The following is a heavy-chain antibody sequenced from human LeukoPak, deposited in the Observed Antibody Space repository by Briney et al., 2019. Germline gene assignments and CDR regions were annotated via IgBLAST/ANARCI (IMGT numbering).Heavy chain of an antibody. CDR3: AREIAPDYGDSGY. J-gene: IGHJ4*02. D-gene: IGHD4-17*01. Sequence: GGSLRLSCEASGFSFSSYNMDWVRQTPGKGLEWISSITTSSTYTFYADSVKGRFTISRDNARNSLYLQLNSLRAEDTAVYYCAREIAPDYGDSGYWGQGTLVTVSS. CDR2: ITTSSTYT. CDR1: GFSFSSYN. V-gene: IGHV3-21*01.